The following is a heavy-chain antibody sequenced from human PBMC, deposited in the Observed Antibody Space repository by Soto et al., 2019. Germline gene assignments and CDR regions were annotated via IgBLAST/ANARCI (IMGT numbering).Heavy chain of an antibody. J-gene: IGHJ6*02. CDR3: ARDSTYFGPGHGLDV. CDR2: IYGGGST. D-gene: IGHD3-10*01. Sequence: PSETLSLTCGVSGYPIGSGYYWGWIRQSPGKGLEWIGSIYGGGSTYYNPSLQSRVTISLDTSKNQFSLRLTSVTAADTALYFCARDSTYFGPGHGLDVWGPGTTVTVSS. V-gene: IGHV4-38-2*02. CDR1: GYPIGSGYY.